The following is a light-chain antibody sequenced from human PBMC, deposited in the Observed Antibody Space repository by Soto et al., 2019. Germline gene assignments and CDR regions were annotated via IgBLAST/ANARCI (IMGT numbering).Light chain of an antibody. V-gene: IGKV1-12*01. Sequence: DIKMTQSPSSVSASVGDRVTITCRASQCISSWLAWYQQKPGKAPKLLIYAASSLQSGVPSRFSGSGSWTEFTLTISSMQHEDFATYYCQQDNSFPQLTFGGGTKVEIK. J-gene: IGKJ4*01. CDR1: QCISSW. CDR3: QQDNSFPQLT. CDR2: AAS.